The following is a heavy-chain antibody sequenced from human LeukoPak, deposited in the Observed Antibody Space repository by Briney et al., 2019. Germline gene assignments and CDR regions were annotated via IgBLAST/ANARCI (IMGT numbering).Heavy chain of an antibody. CDR2: INPNSGGT. CDR3: ARDLGATIYGGNLDAFDI. V-gene: IGHV1-2*02. Sequence: ASVKVSCKASGYTFTGYYMHWVRQAPGQGLEWMGWINPNSGGTNYAQKFQGRVTMTRDTSISTAYMELSRLRSDDTAVYYCARDLGATIYGGNLDAFDIWGQGTMVTVSS. J-gene: IGHJ3*02. D-gene: IGHD4-23*01. CDR1: GYTFTGYY.